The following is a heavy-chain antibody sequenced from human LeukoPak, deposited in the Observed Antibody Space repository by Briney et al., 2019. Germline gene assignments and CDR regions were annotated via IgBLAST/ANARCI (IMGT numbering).Heavy chain of an antibody. V-gene: IGHV3-30*03. CDR2: ISYDGSNK. CDR1: GFTFSSYG. Sequence: GRSLGLSCAASGFTFSSYGMHWVRQAPGKGLEWVAVISYDGSNKYYADSVKGRFTISRDNSKNTLYLQMSSLRTEDTAMYYCTTSPVPGIDYWGQGIQVTVSS. CDR3: TTSPVPGIDY. D-gene: IGHD6-19*01. J-gene: IGHJ4*02.